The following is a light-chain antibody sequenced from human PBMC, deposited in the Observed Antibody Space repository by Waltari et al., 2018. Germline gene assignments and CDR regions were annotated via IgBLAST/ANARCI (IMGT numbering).Light chain of an antibody. CDR2: DAS. J-gene: IGKJ3*01. CDR3: QQYDDLPPFT. V-gene: IGKV1-33*01. CDR1: QDISVF. Sequence: DIQMTQSPSSLSASLGDRVTITCQASQDISVFLNWYQQKPGEAPNLLIYDASILQAGVPSRFSGGGYGTDFTLTISSLQPEDVATYYCQQYDDLPPFTFGPGTKVDLK.